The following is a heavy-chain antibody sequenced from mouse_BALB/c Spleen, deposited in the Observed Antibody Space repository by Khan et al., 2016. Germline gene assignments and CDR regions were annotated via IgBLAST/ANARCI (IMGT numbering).Heavy chain of an antibody. D-gene: IGHD2-2*01. CDR2: INPDSSTI. V-gene: IGHV4-1*02. Sequence: EVKLLESGGGLVQPGGSLKLSCTASGFDFSRYWMSWVRQAPGKGLEWIGEINPDSSTINYTPSLKDKFIISRDNAQNTLYLQMRKVRSDDTALHYCARGGYDGYSDVWGAGTTVTVSS. CDR1: GFDFSRYW. CDR3: ARGGYDGYSDV. J-gene: IGHJ1*01.